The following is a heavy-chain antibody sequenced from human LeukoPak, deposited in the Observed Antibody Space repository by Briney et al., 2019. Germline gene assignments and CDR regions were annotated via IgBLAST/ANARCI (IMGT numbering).Heavy chain of an antibody. CDR2: INHSGST. CDR1: GGSFSGYY. D-gene: IGHD6-6*01. Sequence: KPSETLSLTCAVYGGSFSGYYWSWIRQPPGKGLEWIGEINHSGSTNYNPSLKSRVTISVDTSKNQFSLKLSSVTAADTAVYYCARAGRIFRSKGSSSVVGYYYYYMDVWGKGTTVTVSS. V-gene: IGHV4-34*01. J-gene: IGHJ6*03. CDR3: ARAGRIFRSKGSSSVVGYYYYYMDV.